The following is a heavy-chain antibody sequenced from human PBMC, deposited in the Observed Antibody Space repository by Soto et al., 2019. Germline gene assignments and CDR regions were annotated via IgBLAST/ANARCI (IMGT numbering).Heavy chain of an antibody. CDR2: TYYRSKWYN. CDR1: GDSVSSNSAP. J-gene: IGHJ3*02. D-gene: IGHD6-19*01. CDR3: ARDSVAGGVFDI. Sequence: SQTLSLTYAISGDSVSSNSAPWNWTRQTPSRGLEWLGRTYYRSKWYNDYAVSVKSRITINPDTSKNQFSLQLNSVTPEDTAVYYCARDSVAGGVFDIWGQGTMVTVSS. V-gene: IGHV6-1*01.